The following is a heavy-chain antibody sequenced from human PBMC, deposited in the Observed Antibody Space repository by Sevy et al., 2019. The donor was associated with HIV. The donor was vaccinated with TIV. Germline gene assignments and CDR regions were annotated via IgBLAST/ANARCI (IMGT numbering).Heavy chain of an antibody. CDR3: ARVGDYYDSSGYYYP. D-gene: IGHD3-22*01. V-gene: IGHV4-59*01. J-gene: IGHJ5*02. CDR1: GGSISSYC. Sequence: SETLSLTCTVSGGSISSYCWSWIRQPPGKGLEWIGYIYYSGSTNYNPSLKSRVTISVDTSKNQFSLKLSSVTAADTAVYYCARVGDYYDSSGYYYPWGQGTLVTVSS. CDR2: IYYSGST.